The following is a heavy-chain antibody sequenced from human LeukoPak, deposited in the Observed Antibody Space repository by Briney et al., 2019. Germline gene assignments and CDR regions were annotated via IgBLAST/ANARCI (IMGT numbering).Heavy chain of an antibody. Sequence: GGSLRLSCAASGFTFSSYAMSWVRQAPGKGLEWVSAISGSGGSTYYADSVKGRFTISRDNSKNTLYLQMNSLRAEDTAVYYCAQSLYCNGGSCYSFYYYYYYMDVWGKGTTVTVSS. CDR1: GFTFSSYA. CDR2: ISGSGGST. J-gene: IGHJ6*03. D-gene: IGHD2-15*01. V-gene: IGHV3-23*01. CDR3: AQSLYCNGGSCYSFYYYYYYMDV.